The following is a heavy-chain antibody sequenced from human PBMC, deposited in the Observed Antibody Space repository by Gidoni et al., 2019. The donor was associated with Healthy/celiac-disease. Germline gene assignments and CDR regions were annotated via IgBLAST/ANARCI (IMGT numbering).Heavy chain of an antibody. Sequence: EVQLLESGGGLVQPGGSLRLSCAASGFTFSSYAMSWVRQAPGKGLEWVSAISGSGGSTYYADSVKGRFTISRDNSKNTAVYYCANPGGYSSSWFFDYWGQGTLVTVSS. J-gene: IGHJ4*02. CDR3: Y. CDR2: ISGSGGST. D-gene: IGHD6-13*01. CDR1: GFTFSSYA. V-gene: IGHV3-23*01.